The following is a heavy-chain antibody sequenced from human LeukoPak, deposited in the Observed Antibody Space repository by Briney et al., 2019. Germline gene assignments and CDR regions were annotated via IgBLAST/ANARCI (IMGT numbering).Heavy chain of an antibody. D-gene: IGHD5-12*01. J-gene: IGHJ4*02. CDR1: GFSFSTDG. Sequence: GGCLRLSCSASGFSFSTDGMSWVRQAPGKGLEWVSGILGLGGASRTYYADSVKGRFIISKDNSKNTLYLQMNNLRADDTAVYYCARESGYAVGDFWGRGTLVTVSS. CDR2: ILGLGGASRT. V-gene: IGHV3-23*01. CDR3: ARESGYAVGDF.